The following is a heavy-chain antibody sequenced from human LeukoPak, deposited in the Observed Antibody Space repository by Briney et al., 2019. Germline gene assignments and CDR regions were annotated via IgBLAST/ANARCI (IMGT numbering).Heavy chain of an antibody. Sequence: SETLSLTCAVYGGSFSGYYWSWIRQPPGKGLEWIGEINHSGSTNYNPSLKSRVTISVDTSKNQFSLKLSSVTAADTAVYYCASHYYDSSGYSSLDFDYWGQGTLVTVSS. V-gene: IGHV4-34*01. J-gene: IGHJ4*02. D-gene: IGHD3-22*01. CDR3: ASHYYDSSGYSSLDFDY. CDR1: GGSFSGYY. CDR2: INHSGST.